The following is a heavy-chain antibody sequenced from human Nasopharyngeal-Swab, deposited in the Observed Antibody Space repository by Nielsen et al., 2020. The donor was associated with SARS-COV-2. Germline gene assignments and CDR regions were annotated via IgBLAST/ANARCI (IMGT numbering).Heavy chain of an antibody. CDR2: IIPIFGTS. D-gene: IGHD2-21*02. J-gene: IGHJ3*01. CDR1: GGTYSIYA. V-gene: IGHV1-69*13. CDR3: ARMHCGGDCYSRGEDAFDL. Sequence: SVKVSCKPSGGTYSIYAISWVRRAPGHGPEWMGGIIPIFGTSNYAQKFQGRVTITADEFTSTAYMELSSLRSVDTAVYYCARMHCGGDCYSRGEDAFDLWGQGTLVTVSS.